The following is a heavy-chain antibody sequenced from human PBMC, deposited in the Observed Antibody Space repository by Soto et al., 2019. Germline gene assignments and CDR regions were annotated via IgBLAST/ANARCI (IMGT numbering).Heavy chain of an antibody. CDR2: IYWDDDK. J-gene: IGHJ5*02. CDR1: GLSLSTSGEA. V-gene: IGHV2-5*02. Sequence: QITLKESGPTLVKPTQTLTLTCTFSGLSLSTSGEAVGWIRQPPGKALEWLALIYWDDDKRYNPTLKTRLTLTKDTSKNHVVLTLTNMDPVDTATYYCAHYVSTSPAGWFDPWGQGILVTVSS. D-gene: IGHD3-10*02. CDR3: AHYVSTSPAGWFDP.